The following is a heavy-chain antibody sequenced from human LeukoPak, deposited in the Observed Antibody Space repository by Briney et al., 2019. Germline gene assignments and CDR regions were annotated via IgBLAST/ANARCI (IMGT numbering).Heavy chain of an antibody. Sequence: ASVKVSCKASGYTFTSYGISWVRQAPGQGLEWMGWISAYNGNTNYAQKLQGRVTMTTDTSTSTAYMELRSLRSDDTAVYYCSRSYSYGHKVDYWGQGTLLTVSS. CDR3: SRSYSYGHKVDY. V-gene: IGHV1-18*01. CDR1: GYTFTSYG. CDR2: ISAYNGNT. J-gene: IGHJ4*02. D-gene: IGHD5-18*01.